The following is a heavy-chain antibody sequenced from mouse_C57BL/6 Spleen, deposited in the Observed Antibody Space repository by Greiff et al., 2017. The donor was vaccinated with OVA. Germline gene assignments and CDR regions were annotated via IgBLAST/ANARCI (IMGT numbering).Heavy chain of an antibody. V-gene: IGHV1-50*01. CDR3: ARGVITTVLGDY. D-gene: IGHD1-1*01. CDR2: IDPSDSYT. Sequence: VQLQQPGAELVKPGASVKLSCKASGYTFTSYWMQWVKQRPGQGLEWIGEIDPSDSYTNYNQKFKGKATLTVDTSSSTAYMQLSSLTSEDSAVYYCARGVITTVLGDYWGQGTTLTVSS. CDR1: GYTFTSYW. J-gene: IGHJ2*01.